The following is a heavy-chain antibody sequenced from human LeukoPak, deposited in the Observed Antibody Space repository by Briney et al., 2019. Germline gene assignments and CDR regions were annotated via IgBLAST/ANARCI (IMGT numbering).Heavy chain of an antibody. V-gene: IGHV1-18*01. J-gene: IGHJ5*02. CDR3: ARGGYCSTTSCYAANNWFDP. CDR1: GYTPTSYG. D-gene: IGHD2-2*01. CDR2: ISAYNGNT. Sequence: ASVKVSCKASGYTPTSYGISWVRQAPGQGLEWMGWISAYNGNTNYAQKLQGRVTMTTDTSTSTAYMELRSLRSDDTAVYYCARGGYCSTTSCYAANNWFDPWGQGTLVTVSS.